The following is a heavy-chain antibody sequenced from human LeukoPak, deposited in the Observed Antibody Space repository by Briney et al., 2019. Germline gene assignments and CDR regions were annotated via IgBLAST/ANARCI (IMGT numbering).Heavy chain of an antibody. D-gene: IGHD5-18*01. J-gene: IGHJ3*01. CDR3: ARAQLWLQSYFDV. CDR2: IYHSGTT. V-gene: IGHV4-38-2*02. CDR1: GYSISSGYY. Sequence: PSETLSLTCTVSGYSISSGYYWGWIRQSPGRGLEWMGSIYHSGTTYYNPSLKSRVTISLDTSKNQFSLKVSSVTAADTAVYYCARAQLWLQSYFDVWGQGTMVTVSS.